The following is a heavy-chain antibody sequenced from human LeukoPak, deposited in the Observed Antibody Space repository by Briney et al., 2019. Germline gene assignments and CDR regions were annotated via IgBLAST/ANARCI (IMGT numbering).Heavy chain of an antibody. CDR3: ARDPHDAVRPPHDAFDI. V-gene: IGHV3-30-3*01. Sequence: TGGSLRLSCAASGFTFSSYAMHWVRQAPGKGLEWVAVISYDGSNKYYADSVKGRFTISRDNSKNTLYLQMNSLRAEDTAVYYCARDPHDAVRPPHDAFDIWGQGTMVTVSS. CDR1: GFTFSSYA. D-gene: IGHD4-17*01. CDR2: ISYDGSNK. J-gene: IGHJ3*02.